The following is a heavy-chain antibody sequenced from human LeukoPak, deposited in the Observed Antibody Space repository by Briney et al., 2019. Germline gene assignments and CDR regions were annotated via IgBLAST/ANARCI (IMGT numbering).Heavy chain of an antibody. CDR2: IYHSGST. Sequence: SQTLSLTCAVSGGSISSGGYSWSWLRQPPGKGLEWFGYIYHSGSTYYNPSLKSRVTISVDRSKNQFSLKLSSVTAADTAVYYCASRTLYGSGRSYFDYWGQGTLVTVSS. V-gene: IGHV4-30-2*01. CDR1: GGSISSGGYS. CDR3: ASRTLYGSGRSYFDY. J-gene: IGHJ4*02. D-gene: IGHD3-10*01.